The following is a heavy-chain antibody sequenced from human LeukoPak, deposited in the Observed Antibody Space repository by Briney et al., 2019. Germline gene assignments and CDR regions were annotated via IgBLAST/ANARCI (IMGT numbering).Heavy chain of an antibody. Sequence: GGSLRLSCVASQFTFSSYAMSWVRQAPGKGLEWVSTISDRGGNTHHADSVKGRFTISRDNSKNTLYLQMNSLRAEDTAVYYCAKDAVPAARGDYFFDYWGQGTLVTVSS. CDR2: ISDRGGNT. CDR3: AKDAVPAARGDYFFDY. D-gene: IGHD2-15*01. CDR1: QFTFSSYA. V-gene: IGHV3-23*01. J-gene: IGHJ4*02.